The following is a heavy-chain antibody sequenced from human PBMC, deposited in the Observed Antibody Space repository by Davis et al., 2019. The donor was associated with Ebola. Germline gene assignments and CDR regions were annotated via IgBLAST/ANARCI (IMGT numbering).Heavy chain of an antibody. CDR3: ARDLGGIRWWQPTWFDP. J-gene: IGHJ5*02. V-gene: IGHV3-23*01. CDR1: GFTFSSYA. Sequence: PGGSLRLSCAASGFTFSSYAMSWVRQAPGKGLEWVSAISGSGGSTYYADSVKGRFTISRDNSKNTLYLQMNSLRAEDTAVYYCARDLGGIRWWQPTWFDPWGQGTLVTVSS. CDR2: ISGSGGST. D-gene: IGHD2-15*01.